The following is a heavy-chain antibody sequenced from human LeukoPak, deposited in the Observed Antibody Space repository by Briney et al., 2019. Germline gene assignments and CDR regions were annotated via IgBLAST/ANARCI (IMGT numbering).Heavy chain of an antibody. D-gene: IGHD2-2*01. CDR2: INPNSGGT. CDR3: ARVPAEYAKGDY. CDR1: GYTFTGYY. J-gene: IGHJ4*02. V-gene: IGHV1-2*02. Sequence: ASVKVSCKASGYTFTGYYMHWVRQAPGQGLEWMGWINPNSGGTNYAQKFQGRVTMTRDTSISRAYMELSRLRSDDTAVYYCARVPAEYAKGDYWGQGTLVTVSS.